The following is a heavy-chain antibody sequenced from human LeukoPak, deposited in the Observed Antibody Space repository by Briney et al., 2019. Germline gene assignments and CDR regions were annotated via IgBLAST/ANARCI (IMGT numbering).Heavy chain of an antibody. J-gene: IGHJ3*02. CDR1: GFTFSSYW. D-gene: IGHD3-10*01. CDR2: IKQDGSEK. V-gene: IGHV3-7*03. CDR3: ARGERVLLWFGELSGAFDI. Sequence: GGSLRLSCAASGFTFSSYWMSWVRQAPGKGLEWVANIKQDGSEKYYVDSVKGRFTISRDNAKNSLYLQMNSLRAEDTAVYYCARGERVLLWFGELSGAFDIWGQGTMVTVSS.